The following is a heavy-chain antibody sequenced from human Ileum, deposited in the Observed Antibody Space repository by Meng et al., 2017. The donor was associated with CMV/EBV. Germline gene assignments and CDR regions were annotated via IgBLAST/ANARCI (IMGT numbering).Heavy chain of an antibody. J-gene: IGHJ4*02. Sequence: SVKVSCKASGCTFSSYAISWVRQAPGQGLEWMGGIVPILGIANYAQKFQGRVTITADKSTSTGYMELSSLRSEDTAVYYCAGGRRYYDFWSVLGYWGQGTLVTVSS. CDR2: IVPILGIA. V-gene: IGHV1-69*10. CDR1: GCTFSSYA. CDR3: AGGRRYYDFWSVLGY. D-gene: IGHD3-3*01.